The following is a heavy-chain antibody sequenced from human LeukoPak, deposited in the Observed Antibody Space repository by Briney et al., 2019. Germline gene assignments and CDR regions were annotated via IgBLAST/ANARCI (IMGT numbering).Heavy chain of an antibody. V-gene: IGHV3-7*01. CDR2: IKEDGNGK. Sequence: GGSLRLSCAASGFTFSSYSMNWVRQAPGKGLEWLANIKEDGNGKNYVDSVKGRFTISRDNAKNSLYLQVNSLTAEDTAVYYCAREIPAATVLFDRWGQGTLVTVSS. CDR1: GFTFSSYS. D-gene: IGHD6-25*01. CDR3: AREIPAATVLFDR. J-gene: IGHJ5*02.